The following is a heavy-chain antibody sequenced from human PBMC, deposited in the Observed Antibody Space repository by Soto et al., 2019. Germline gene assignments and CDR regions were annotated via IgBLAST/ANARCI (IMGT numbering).Heavy chain of an antibody. CDR1: GFTFSSYA. J-gene: IGHJ5*02. D-gene: IGHD3-3*01. CDR3: ARVVSIFGVVTTNWFDP. Sequence: GGSLRLSCAASGFTFSSYAMSWVRQAPWKGLEWVSAISGSGGSTYYADSVKGRFTISRDNSKNTLYLQMNSLRAEDTAVYYCARVVSIFGVVTTNWFDPWGQGTLVTVST. CDR2: ISGSGGST. V-gene: IGHV3-23*01.